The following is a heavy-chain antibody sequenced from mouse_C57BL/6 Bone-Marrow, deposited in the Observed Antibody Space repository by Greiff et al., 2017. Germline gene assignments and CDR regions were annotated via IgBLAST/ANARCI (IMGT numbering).Heavy chain of an antibody. Sequence: QVQLQQPGAELVKPGASVKMSCKASGYTFTSYWITWVKQRPVKGLEWIGDIYPGSGSPNYNEKFKSKATLAVDKSTSTAYMQLSSLTAEDSAVYYCASDVLRVAMDYWGQGTSVTVAS. V-gene: IGHV1-55*01. CDR2: IYPGSGSP. D-gene: IGHD1-1*01. J-gene: IGHJ4*01. CDR3: ASDVLRVAMDY. CDR1: GYTFTSYW.